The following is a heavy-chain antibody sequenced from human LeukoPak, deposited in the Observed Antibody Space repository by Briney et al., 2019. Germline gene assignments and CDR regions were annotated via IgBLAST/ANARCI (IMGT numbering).Heavy chain of an antibody. D-gene: IGHD2-21*01. CDR1: GYTFTVYY. V-gene: IGHV1-2*02. J-gene: IGHJ3*02. CDR3: ARDRGEGDDAFDI. Sequence: ASVKVSCKASGYTFTVYYMHWVGQAPGQGIDWMGWINPNRGGTQYAQELRGRVTMPSDTSSSTAYMELSRLTSDDTAIYYCARDRGEGDDAFDIWGQGTMVSVSS. CDR2: INPNRGGT.